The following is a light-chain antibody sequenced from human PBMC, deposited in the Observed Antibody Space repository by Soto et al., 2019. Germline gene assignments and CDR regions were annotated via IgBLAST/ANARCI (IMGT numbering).Light chain of an antibody. CDR3: QQYGSSPLT. V-gene: IGKV3-20*01. CDR2: GAS. CDR1: QSVSNNY. Sequence: EIVLTQSPGTLSLSPGERATLSCRASQSVSNNYLAWYQQKPCQAPRLLIYGASRRATGIPDRFSGSGSGTDFTLTISRLEPEDFAVYSCQQYGSSPLTFGGGTKVEIK. J-gene: IGKJ4*01.